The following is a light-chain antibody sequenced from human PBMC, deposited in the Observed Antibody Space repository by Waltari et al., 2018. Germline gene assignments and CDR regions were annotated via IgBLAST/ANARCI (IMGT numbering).Light chain of an antibody. Sequence: SYVLTQAPSVSVAPGQAARITCGGNHVGSKSVHWYQQKPGQAPALVVYDDTDRPSGIPERFSGSNSANTATLTISRVEAGDEADYYCQVWDTNSDHVVFGGGTKLTVL. J-gene: IGLJ2*01. CDR3: QVWDTNSDHVV. CDR1: HVGSKS. V-gene: IGLV3-21*02. CDR2: DDT.